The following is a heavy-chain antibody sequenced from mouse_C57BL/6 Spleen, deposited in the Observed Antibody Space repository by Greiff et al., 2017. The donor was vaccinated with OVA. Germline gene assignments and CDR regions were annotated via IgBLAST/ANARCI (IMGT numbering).Heavy chain of an antibody. CDR3: ARKGDYYYGSSYDYAMDY. Sequence: VQLQQPGAELVRPGSSVKLSCKASGYTFTSYWMDWVKQRPGQGLEWIGNIYPSDSETHYNQKFKDKATLTVDKSSSTAYMQLSSLTSEDSAVYYCARKGDYYYGSSYDYAMDYWGQGTSVTVSS. V-gene: IGHV1-61*01. CDR2: IYPSDSET. D-gene: IGHD1-1*01. CDR1: GYTFTSYW. J-gene: IGHJ4*01.